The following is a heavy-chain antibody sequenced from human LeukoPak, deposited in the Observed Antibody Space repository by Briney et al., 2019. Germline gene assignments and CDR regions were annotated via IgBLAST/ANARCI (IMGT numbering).Heavy chain of an antibody. CDR2: IYYSGST. J-gene: IGHJ4*02. Sequence: PSETLSLTCTVSGGSISSYYWSWIRQPPGKGLEWIGYIYYSGSTNYNPSLKSRVTISVDTSKNQFSLKLSSVTAADTAVYYCASWAIAAAADYWGQGTLVTVSS. CDR1: GGSISSYY. CDR3: ASWAIAAAADY. V-gene: IGHV4-59*08. D-gene: IGHD6-13*01.